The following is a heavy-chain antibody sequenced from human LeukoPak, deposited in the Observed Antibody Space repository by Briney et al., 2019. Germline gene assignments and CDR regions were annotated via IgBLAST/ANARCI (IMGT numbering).Heavy chain of an antibody. V-gene: IGHV3-66*01. CDR1: EFSVGSNY. D-gene: IGHD3-22*01. Sequence: PGGSLRLSCAASEFSVGSNYMTWVRQAPGKGLEWVSLIYSGGSTYYADSVKGRFTISRDNSKNTLYLQMNSLRAEDTAVYYCARESKTYYYDSSEFDYWGQGTLVTVSS. J-gene: IGHJ4*02. CDR2: IYSGGST. CDR3: ARESKTYYYDSSEFDY.